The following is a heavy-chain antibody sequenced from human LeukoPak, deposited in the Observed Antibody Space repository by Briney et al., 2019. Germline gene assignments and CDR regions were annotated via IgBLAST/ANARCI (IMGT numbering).Heavy chain of an antibody. D-gene: IGHD3-10*01. J-gene: IGHJ6*03. V-gene: IGHV4-34*01. CDR2: INHSGST. CDR3: ARWFGGPPPLYYYYYMDV. CDR1: GGSFSSYY. Sequence: SETLSLTCAVYGGSFSSYYWSWIRQPPGKGLEWIGEINHSGSTNYNPSLKSRVTISVDTSKNQFSLKLSSVTAADTAVYYCARWFGGPPPLYYYYYMDVWGKGTTVTVSS.